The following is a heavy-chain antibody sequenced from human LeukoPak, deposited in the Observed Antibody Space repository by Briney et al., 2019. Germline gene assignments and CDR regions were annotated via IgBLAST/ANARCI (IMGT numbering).Heavy chain of an antibody. J-gene: IGHJ4*02. CDR3: ARDVIQPWLLFDY. V-gene: IGHV3-43D*03. Sequence: GGSLRLSCAASGFTFDDYAMHWVRQAPGKGLEWVSLISWDGGSTYYADSVKGRFTISRDNAKNSLYLQMNSLRAEDTAVYYCARDVIQPWLLFDYWGQGTLVTVSS. CDR2: ISWDGGST. CDR1: GFTFDDYA. D-gene: IGHD5-18*01.